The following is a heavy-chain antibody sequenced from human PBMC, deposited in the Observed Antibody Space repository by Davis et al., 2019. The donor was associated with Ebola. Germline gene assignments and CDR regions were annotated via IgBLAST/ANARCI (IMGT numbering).Heavy chain of an antibody. CDR3: AKAMSGWYDAFDI. CDR2: INSGGSST. CDR1: GFTFSSYW. Sequence: GESLKISCAASGFTFSSYWMHWVRQAPGKGLVWVSRINSGGSSTSYADSVKGRFTISRDNSKNTLYLQMNSLRVEDTAVYYCAKAMSGWYDAFDIWGQGTTVTVSS. J-gene: IGHJ3*02. D-gene: IGHD6-13*01. V-gene: IGHV3-74*01.